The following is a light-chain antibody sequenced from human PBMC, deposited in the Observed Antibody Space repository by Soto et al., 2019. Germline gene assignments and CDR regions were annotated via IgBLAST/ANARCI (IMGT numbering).Light chain of an antibody. CDR1: SSDVGAYEYDIGAYNS. V-gene: IGLV2-14*01. CDR3: NSYTSSSTWV. Sequence: QSALTQPASVSGSPGQSITISCTGTSSDVGAYEYDIGAYNSVSWYQQHPGKAPNLLIYDVSNRPSGVSDRFSGSKSGNTASLTISGLQAEDDADYYCNSYTSSSTWVFGGGTQLTVL. CDR2: DVS. J-gene: IGLJ3*02.